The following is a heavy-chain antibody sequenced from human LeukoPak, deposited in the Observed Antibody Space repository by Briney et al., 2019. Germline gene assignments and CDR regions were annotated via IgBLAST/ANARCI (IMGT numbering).Heavy chain of an antibody. D-gene: IGHD5-12*01. Sequence: GGSLRLSCAASGFTFSSYAMLWVRQAPGKGLEWVAVISYDGSNKYYADSVKGRFTISRDNSKNTLYLQMNSLRAEDTAVYYCARDGGYSGYLGYWGQGTLVTVSS. CDR2: ISYDGSNK. CDR1: GFTFSSYA. V-gene: IGHV3-30-3*01. J-gene: IGHJ4*02. CDR3: ARDGGYSGYLGY.